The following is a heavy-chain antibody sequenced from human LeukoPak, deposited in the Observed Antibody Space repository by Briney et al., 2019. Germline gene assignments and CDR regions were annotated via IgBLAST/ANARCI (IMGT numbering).Heavy chain of an antibody. CDR1: GFSRNNSGVG. J-gene: IGHJ4*02. Sequence: ESGPTLVKPTQTLTLTCTFSGFSRNNSGVGVGWIRQPPGKALEWLALIYWNDDKRYSPSLKSRLTITKDTSKTQVVLTMTNMDPVHTATYYCAPTSYSSSWYLVEDYSGEGTLVTVYS. D-gene: IGHD6-13*01. CDR2: IYWNDDK. V-gene: IGHV2-5*01. CDR3: APTSYSSSWYLVEDY.